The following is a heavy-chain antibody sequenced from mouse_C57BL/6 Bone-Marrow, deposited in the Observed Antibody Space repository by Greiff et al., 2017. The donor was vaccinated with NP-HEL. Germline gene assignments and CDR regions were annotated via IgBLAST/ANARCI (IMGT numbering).Heavy chain of an antibody. CDR1: GFTFSSYG. CDR3: ARPPDYYGSSPWFAY. Sequence: DVQLVESGGDLVKPGGSLKLSCAASGFTFSSYGMSWVRQTPDKRLEWVATISSGGSYTYYPDSVKGRFTISRDNAKNTLYLQMSSLKSEDTAMYYCARPPDYYGSSPWFAYWGQGTLVTVSA. V-gene: IGHV5-6*01. J-gene: IGHJ3*01. CDR2: ISSGGSYT. D-gene: IGHD1-1*01.